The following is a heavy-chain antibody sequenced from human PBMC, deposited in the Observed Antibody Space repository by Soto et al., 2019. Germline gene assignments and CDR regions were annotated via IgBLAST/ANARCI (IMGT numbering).Heavy chain of an antibody. CDR2: MNPNSGNT. CDR1: GYTFTSYD. D-gene: IGHD3-22*01. CDR3: ATVATYYYDSSGYQFDY. J-gene: IGHJ4*02. Sequence: VASVKVSCKASGYTFTSYDINWVRQATGQGLEWMGWMNPNSGNTGYAQKFQGRVTMTRNTSISTAYMELSSLRSEDTAVYYCATVATYYYDSSGYQFDYWGQGTLVTVSS. V-gene: IGHV1-8*01.